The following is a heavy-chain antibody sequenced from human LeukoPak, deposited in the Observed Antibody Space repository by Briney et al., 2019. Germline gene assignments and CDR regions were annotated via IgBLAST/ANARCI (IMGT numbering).Heavy chain of an antibody. J-gene: IGHJ4*02. CDR1: GFTFSSYS. CDR2: ISSSSSTI. CDR3: AKDISAGSSGWYYFDY. Sequence: PGGSLRLSCAASGFTFSSYSMNWVRQAPGKGLEWVSYISSSSSTIYYADSVKGRFTISRDNAKNSLYLQMNSLRAEDTALYYCAKDISAGSSGWYYFDYWGQGTLVTVSS. V-gene: IGHV3-48*01. D-gene: IGHD6-19*01.